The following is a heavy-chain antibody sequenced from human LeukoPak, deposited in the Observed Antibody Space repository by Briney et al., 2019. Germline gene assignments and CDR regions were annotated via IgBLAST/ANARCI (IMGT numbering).Heavy chain of an antibody. CDR3: AKSVRGVLGNAFDI. D-gene: IGHD3-10*01. V-gene: IGHV3-23*01. Sequence: PGGSLRLSCAASGFTFSNYDMGWVRQAPGKGLEWVSTIGGSGGNKHYADSVKGRFTLSRDNSKNTLYQQMNSLRAEDTAVYYCAKSVRGVLGNAFDIWGQGTMVTVSS. J-gene: IGHJ3*02. CDR1: GFTFSNYD. CDR2: IGGSGGNK.